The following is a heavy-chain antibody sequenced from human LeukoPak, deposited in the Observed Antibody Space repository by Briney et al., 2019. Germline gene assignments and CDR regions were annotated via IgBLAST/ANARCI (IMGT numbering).Heavy chain of an antibody. V-gene: IGHV3-21*01. D-gene: IGHD1-26*01. CDR1: GFTFSSYS. J-gene: IGHJ4*02. CDR3: ARQDVGDY. Sequence: GGSLRLSCAASGFTFSSYSMNWVRQAPGKGLEWVSSIRSSSSYIYYADSVKGRFTISRDNAKNSLYLQMNSLRAEDTAVYYCARQDVGDYWGQGTLVTVSS. CDR2: IRSSSSYI.